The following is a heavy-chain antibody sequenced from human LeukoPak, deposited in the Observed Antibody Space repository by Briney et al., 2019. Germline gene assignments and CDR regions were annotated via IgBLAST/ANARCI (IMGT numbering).Heavy chain of an antibody. Sequence: GASVKVSCKASGYTFTGYYMHWVRQAPGQGLEWIGSFYPNSGDTNYAEKFQGSATMTRDTSISTAYMDLRRLRSDDTAVYYCARDYSSSSGYFDYSGQGTLVTVSS. J-gene: IGHJ4*02. CDR3: ARDYSSSSGYFDY. V-gene: IGHV1-2*02. CDR2: FYPNSGDT. CDR1: GYTFTGYY. D-gene: IGHD6-6*01.